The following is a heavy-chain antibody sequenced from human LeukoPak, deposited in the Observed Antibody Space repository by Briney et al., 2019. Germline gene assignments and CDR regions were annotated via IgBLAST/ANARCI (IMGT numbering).Heavy chain of an antibody. CDR3: AKDGDIVVVPAARGYYMDV. J-gene: IGHJ6*03. CDR2: ISGSGGST. V-gene: IGHV3-23*01. D-gene: IGHD2-2*01. CDR1: GLTFSSFA. Sequence: GGSLRLSCAASGLTFSSFAMSWVRQAPGKGLEWVSAISGSGGSTYYADSVKGRFTISRDNSKNTLYLQMNSLRAEDTAVYYCAKDGDIVVVPAARGYYMDVWGKGTTVTVSS.